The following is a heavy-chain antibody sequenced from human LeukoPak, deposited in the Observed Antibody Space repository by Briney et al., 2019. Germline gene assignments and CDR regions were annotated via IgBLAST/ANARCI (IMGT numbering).Heavy chain of an antibody. J-gene: IGHJ6*03. V-gene: IGHV3-23*01. CDR3: AKGSLRGYFYMDV. CDR2: ISGSGGST. CDR1: GFTFNSYA. Sequence: GGSLRLSCAASGFTFNSYAMSWVRQAPGKGLEWVSGISGSGGSTYYADSVKGRFTISRDNSKNTLYLQMNSLRAEDTAVYFCAKGSLRGYFYMDVWGKGTTVTVSS. D-gene: IGHD3-10*01.